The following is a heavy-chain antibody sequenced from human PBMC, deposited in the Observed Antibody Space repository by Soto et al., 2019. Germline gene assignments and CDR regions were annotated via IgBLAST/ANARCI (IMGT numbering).Heavy chain of an antibody. D-gene: IGHD6-19*01. CDR3: AKDPHKSSDWYGNWFDP. V-gene: IGHV3-23*01. CDR2: ISHSGGSS. Sequence: EVQLLESGGGLVQPGGSLRLSCATSGFIFSNYVMSWVRQAPGKGPEWVSAISHSGGSSYYADSVKGRLTISRDNSKNTLYLHMSNLRAEDTAVYYCAKDPHKSSDWYGNWFDPWGQGTLVTVSS. J-gene: IGHJ5*02. CDR1: GFIFSNYV.